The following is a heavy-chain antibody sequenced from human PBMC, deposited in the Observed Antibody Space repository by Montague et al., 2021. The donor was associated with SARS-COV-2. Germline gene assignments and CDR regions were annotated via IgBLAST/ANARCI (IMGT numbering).Heavy chain of an antibody. CDR1: GFTFNNYW. Sequence: SLRLSCAASGFTFNNYWMHWVRQVPRKGLLWVSRINRDGSSTTYADSVKGRFTISRDNAKSTLYLQVNSLRDDDTAVYYCAREAYNSGDFDFWGQGTLVTVSS. V-gene: IGHV3-74*01. CDR2: INRDGSST. CDR3: AREAYNSGDFDF. J-gene: IGHJ4*02. D-gene: IGHD6-19*01.